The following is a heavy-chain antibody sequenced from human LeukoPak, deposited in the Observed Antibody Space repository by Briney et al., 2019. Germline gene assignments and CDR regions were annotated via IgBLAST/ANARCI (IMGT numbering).Heavy chain of an antibody. Sequence: GESLKICCTGSGYSFTSYWNGWGRQMPGKGLEWTGIIYPGDSDTRYSPSFQGQVTISADKSISTAYLQWSSLKASDTAMYYCARGGKYYYDSSGYYLFDYWGQGTLVTVSS. CDR1: GYSFTSYW. D-gene: IGHD3-22*01. CDR3: ARGGKYYYDSSGYYLFDY. V-gene: IGHV5-51*01. CDR2: IYPGDSDT. J-gene: IGHJ4*02.